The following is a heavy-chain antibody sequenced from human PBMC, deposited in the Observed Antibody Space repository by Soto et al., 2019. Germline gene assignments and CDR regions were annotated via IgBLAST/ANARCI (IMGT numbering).Heavy chain of an antibody. CDR1: GYTFTSYY. CDR2: INPSCGSA. CDR3: ARDTQLVSYYYGMDV. J-gene: IGHJ6*02. V-gene: IGHV1-46*01. Sequence: ASVNVSWNASGYTFTSYYIHWVRQAPGQGLECMGIINPSCGSASYARKFQGRVTMTRDTSTSTVYMELSSLRSEDTAVYYCARDTQLVSYYYGMDVCGQGTTVTVSS. D-gene: IGHD6-13*01.